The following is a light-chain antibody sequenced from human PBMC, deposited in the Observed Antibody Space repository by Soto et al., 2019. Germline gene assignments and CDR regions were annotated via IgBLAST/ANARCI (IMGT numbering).Light chain of an antibody. CDR1: QSVSSNY. CDR3: QQYGSAPLFT. Sequence: EFVLTQSPGTLSLSPGERATLSCRAGQSVSSNYLAWYQQKPGQAPRLLIYGASSRATGIPDRFSGSGSGTDFTLTISRLEPKDFAVYYCQQYGSAPLFTFGPGTKGDIK. CDR2: GAS. V-gene: IGKV3-20*01. J-gene: IGKJ3*01.